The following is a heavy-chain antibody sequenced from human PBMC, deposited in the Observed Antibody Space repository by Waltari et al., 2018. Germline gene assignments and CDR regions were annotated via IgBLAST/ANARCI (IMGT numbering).Heavy chain of an antibody. D-gene: IGHD3-3*01. V-gene: IGHV3-53*01. CDR3: AKDVVGYTWDEGVDTIDV. Sequence: EIELVESGGGLSPSGGSLKLSCAASGFSVSSSFMTWFGRAPGKGLEFVAILYSAGATYYSQSVRGRFLIARDNSKNILYLQMDDLTAEDTAVYYCAKDVVGYTWDEGVDTIDVWGQGAEVVVSS. CDR2: LYSAGAT. CDR1: GFSVSSSF. J-gene: IGHJ3*01.